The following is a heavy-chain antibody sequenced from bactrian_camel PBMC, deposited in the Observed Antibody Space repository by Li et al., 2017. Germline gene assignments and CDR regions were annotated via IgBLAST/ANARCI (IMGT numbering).Heavy chain of an antibody. Sequence: HVQLVESGGGSVQAGGSLRLSCAASVYSTYCMGWFRQAPGKEREGVAGIDRDGETTYAESVKGRFIISRDDAKTTLYLQMNNLKPEDTAKYYCEAAVCYVPPDGFWFRPVNSWAQGTQVTVS. CDR3: EAAVCYVPPDGFWFRPVNS. CDR2: IDRDGET. CDR1: VYSTYC. J-gene: IGHJ6*01. V-gene: IGHV3S53*01. D-gene: IGHD5*01.